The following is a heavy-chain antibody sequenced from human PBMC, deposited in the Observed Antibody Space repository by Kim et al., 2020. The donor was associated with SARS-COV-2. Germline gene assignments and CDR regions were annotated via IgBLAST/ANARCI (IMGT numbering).Heavy chain of an antibody. D-gene: IGHD6-6*01. CDR2: FDPEDGET. Sequence: ASVKVSCKVSGYTLTELSKHWVRQAPGKGLEWMGGFDPEDGETIYAQKFQGRVTMTEDTSTDTAYMELSSLRSEDTAVYYCATAPALVRDGWFDPWGQGTLVTVS. J-gene: IGHJ5*02. CDR1: GYTLTELS. V-gene: IGHV1-24*01. CDR3: ATAPALVRDGWFDP.